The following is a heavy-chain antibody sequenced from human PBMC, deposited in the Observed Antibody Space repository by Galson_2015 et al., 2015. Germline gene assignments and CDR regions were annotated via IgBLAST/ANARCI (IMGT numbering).Heavy chain of an antibody. J-gene: IGHJ3*02. Sequence: SVKVSCKASGYTFTSYGISWVRQAPGQGLEWMGWISAYNGNTNYAQKLQGRVTMTTDTSTSTAYMELRSLRSDDTAVYYCARDLLREGEETYYYDSSGYYNPTNDAFDIWGQGTMVTVSS. CDR1: GYTFTSYG. D-gene: IGHD3-22*01. V-gene: IGHV1-18*01. CDR2: ISAYNGNT. CDR3: ARDLLREGEETYYYDSSGYYNPTNDAFDI.